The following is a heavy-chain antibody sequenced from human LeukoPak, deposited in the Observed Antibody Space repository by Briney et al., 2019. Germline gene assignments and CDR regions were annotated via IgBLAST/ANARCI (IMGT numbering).Heavy chain of an antibody. CDR1: GGTFSSYA. D-gene: IGHD3-22*01. CDR3: ARATRYDSSWFDP. Sequence: SVKVSCKASGGTFSSYAISWVRQTPGQGLEWMGGIIPIFGTANYAQKFQGRVTITADESTSTAYMELSSLGSEDTAVYYCARATRYDSSWFDPWGQGTLVTVSS. V-gene: IGHV1-69*13. J-gene: IGHJ5*02. CDR2: IIPIFGTA.